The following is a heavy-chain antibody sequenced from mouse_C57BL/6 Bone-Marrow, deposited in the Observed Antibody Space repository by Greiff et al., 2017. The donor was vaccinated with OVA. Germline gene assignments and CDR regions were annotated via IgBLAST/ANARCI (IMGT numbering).Heavy chain of an antibody. CDR1: GYTFTSYW. J-gene: IGHJ2*01. D-gene: IGHD2-5*01. CDR3: ARSPDSNYVFDY. V-gene: IGHV1-72*01. CDR2: IDPNSGGT. Sequence: VQGVESGAELVKPGASVKLSCKASGYTFTSYWMHWVKQRPGRGLEWIGRIDPNSGGTKYNEKFKSKATLTVDKPSSTAYMQLSSLTSEDSAVYYCARSPDSNYVFDYWGQGTTLTVSS.